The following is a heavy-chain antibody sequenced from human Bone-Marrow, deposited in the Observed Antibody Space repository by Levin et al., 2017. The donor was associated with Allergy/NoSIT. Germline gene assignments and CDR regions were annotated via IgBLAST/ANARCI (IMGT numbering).Heavy chain of an antibody. D-gene: IGHD3-3*01. CDR1: GGSISSNNYN. J-gene: IGHJ4*02. Sequence: GSLRLSCTVSGGSISSNNYNWGWIRQPPGEGLEWIGNIHYSGSTDYNPSLKSRVTISVDTSKNLFSLMLRPVIAADTAVYYCAGFDFWSGHYLFWGQGTLVSVSS. CDR2: IHYSGST. V-gene: IGHV4-39*01. CDR3: AGFDFWSGHYLF.